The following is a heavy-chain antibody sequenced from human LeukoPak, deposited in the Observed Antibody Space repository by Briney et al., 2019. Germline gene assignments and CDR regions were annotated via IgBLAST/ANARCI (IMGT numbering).Heavy chain of an antibody. V-gene: IGHV3-48*04. Sequence: GGSLRLSCAASGFTFSSYSMNWVRQAPGKGLEWVSYISSSSSTIYYADSVKGRFTISRDNAKNSLYLQMNSLRAEDTAVYYCAKVSTPYCSSTSCYLVDWGQGTLVTVSS. CDR2: ISSSSSTI. CDR1: GFTFSSYS. J-gene: IGHJ4*02. CDR3: AKVSTPYCSSTSCYLVD. D-gene: IGHD2-2*01.